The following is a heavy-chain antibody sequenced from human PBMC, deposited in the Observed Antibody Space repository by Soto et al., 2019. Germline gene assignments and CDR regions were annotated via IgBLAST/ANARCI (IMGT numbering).Heavy chain of an antibody. Sequence: EGQLVQSGGGLVQPGGSLRLSCTASGFAFDDYYMDWVRQVTGKGLEWIGRTRDKPNNYAAEYVASVKGRFTISRDASKDSMYFQMNTVKTEDTAVYYCARDTGGSYDYWGQGALVIVSS. V-gene: IGHV3-72*01. D-gene: IGHD1-26*01. CDR3: ARDTGGSYDY. J-gene: IGHJ4*02. CDR2: TRDKPNNYAA. CDR1: GFAFDDYY.